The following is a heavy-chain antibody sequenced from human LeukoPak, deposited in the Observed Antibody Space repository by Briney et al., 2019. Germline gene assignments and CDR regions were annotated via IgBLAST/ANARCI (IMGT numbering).Heavy chain of an antibody. CDR2: IYYSGSI. Sequence: SETLSLTCTVSGGSISSSSYYWGWIRQPPGKGLEWIGSIYYSGSIYYNPSLKSRVTISVDTSKNQFSLKLSSVTAADTAVYYCARQNYDSSGYSGWFDSWGQGTLVTVSS. V-gene: IGHV4-39*01. CDR3: ARQNYDSSGYSGWFDS. D-gene: IGHD3-22*01. CDR1: GGSISSSSYY. J-gene: IGHJ5*01.